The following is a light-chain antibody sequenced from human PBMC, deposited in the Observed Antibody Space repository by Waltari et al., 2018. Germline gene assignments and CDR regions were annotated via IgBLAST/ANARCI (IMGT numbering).Light chain of an antibody. CDR1: SSDVGGYNY. CDR2: EVG. J-gene: IGLJ2*01. Sequence: QSALTQPPSASGSPGQSVTISCTGTSSDVGGYNYVSWYQQHPGKAPKLILYEVGQRPRGVPARFSGSKSGNTASLTVSGLQAEDEADYYCSSFAGTNNFVVFGGGTKLTV. V-gene: IGLV2-8*01. CDR3: SSFAGTNNFVV.